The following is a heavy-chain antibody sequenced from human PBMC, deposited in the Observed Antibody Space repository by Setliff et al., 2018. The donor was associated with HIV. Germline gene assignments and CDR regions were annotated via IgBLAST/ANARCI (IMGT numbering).Heavy chain of an antibody. D-gene: IGHD3-9*01. CDR2: ISDYNSNT. V-gene: IGHV1-18*01. CDR3: ARRADRFDL. Sequence: ASVKVSCKASGYALTSYSLTWARQAPGQGLEWMGWISDYNSNTEYAQKFQGRVTMTKDTSTSTAYMELRSLRPDDTAVYFCARRADRFDLWGQGTLVTVSS. J-gene: IGHJ5*02. CDR1: GYALTSYS.